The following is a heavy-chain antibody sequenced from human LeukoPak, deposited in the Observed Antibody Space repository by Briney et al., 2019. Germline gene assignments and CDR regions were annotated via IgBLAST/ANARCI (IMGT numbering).Heavy chain of an antibody. J-gene: IGHJ4*02. V-gene: IGHV3-11*01. CDR3: ARDRFSGSYPLDY. D-gene: IGHD1-26*01. CDR2: TSSSGSII. Sequence: PGGSLRLSCTTSGFIFSDYYMSWIRQAPGKGLEWVSYTSSSGSIIYYADSVKGRFTISRDNAKNSLYLQMNSLRAEDTAVYYCARDRFSGSYPLDYWGQGTLVTVSS. CDR1: GFIFSDYY.